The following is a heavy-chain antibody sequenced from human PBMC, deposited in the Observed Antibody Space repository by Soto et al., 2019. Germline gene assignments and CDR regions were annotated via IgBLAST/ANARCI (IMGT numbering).Heavy chain of an antibody. CDR1: GFTFSSYA. J-gene: IGHJ4*02. CDR3: ARGRSSLPRFDC. D-gene: IGHD2-2*01. Sequence: SLRLSCAASGFTFSSYAMHWVRQAPGKGLEWVAVISYDGSNKYYADSVKGRFTISRDNSKNTLYLHMNSLRAEDTAVYYCARGRSSLPRFDCWGQGTLVTVSS. V-gene: IGHV3-30-3*01. CDR2: ISYDGSNK.